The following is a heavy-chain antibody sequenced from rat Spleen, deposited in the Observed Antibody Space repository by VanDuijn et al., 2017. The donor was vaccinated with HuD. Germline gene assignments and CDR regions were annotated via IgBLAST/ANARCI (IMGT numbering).Heavy chain of an antibody. J-gene: IGHJ2*01. D-gene: IGHD1-11*01. CDR3: ARSGGGSDY. Sequence: EVQLQESGPGLVKPSQSLSLTCSVTGYSITSSYRWNWIRKFPGNKLEWMGYINSAGSTNYNPSLKSRISITRDTSKNQFFLQVNSVTTEDTATYYCARSGGGSDYWGQGVMVTVSS. CDR1: GYSITSSYR. V-gene: IGHV3-3*01. CDR2: INSAGST.